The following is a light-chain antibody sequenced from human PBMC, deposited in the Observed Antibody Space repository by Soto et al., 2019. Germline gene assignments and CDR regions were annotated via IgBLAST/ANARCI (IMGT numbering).Light chain of an antibody. V-gene: IGLV2-11*01. CDR1: SSDVGGYNF. CDR2: DVT. CDR3: CSYAGSYTHV. Sequence: QSVLTQSRSVSWSPGQSVTISCTGTSSDVGGYNFVSWYQQYPGKAPKLIIYDVTKRPSGVPDRFSGSKSGNTASLTISGLQTDDEADYYCCSYAGSYTHVFGTGTKVTVL. J-gene: IGLJ1*01.